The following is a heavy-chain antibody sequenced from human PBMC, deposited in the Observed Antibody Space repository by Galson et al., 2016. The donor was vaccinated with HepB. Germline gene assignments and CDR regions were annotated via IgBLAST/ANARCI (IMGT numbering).Heavy chain of an antibody. V-gene: IGHV3-53*01. Sequence: SLRLSCAASGFTVSSNYMSWVRQAPGKGLEWVSVIYSGGSTYYADSVKGRFTISRDNSKNTLYLQMNSLRAEDTAVYYCARDYSSSSRYNYFDYWGQGTLVTVSS. CDR1: GFTVSSNY. CDR2: IYSGGST. CDR3: ARDYSSSSRYNYFDY. J-gene: IGHJ4*02. D-gene: IGHD6-6*01.